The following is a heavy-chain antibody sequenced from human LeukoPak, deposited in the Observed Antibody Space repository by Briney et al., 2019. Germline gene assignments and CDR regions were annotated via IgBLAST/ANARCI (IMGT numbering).Heavy chain of an antibody. J-gene: IGHJ4*02. CDR1: GFTFSSYS. D-gene: IGHD3-16*01. CDR3: ARDPPSRGTRYFDY. Sequence: GASLRLSCAASGFTFSSYSLNWVRQAPGKGLKWVSSISSSSSYVDYADSVKGRFTISRDNAKNSLYLQMDSLRVEDTAVYYCARDPPSRGTRYFDYWGQGTLVTVSS. CDR2: ISSSSSYV. V-gene: IGHV3-21*01.